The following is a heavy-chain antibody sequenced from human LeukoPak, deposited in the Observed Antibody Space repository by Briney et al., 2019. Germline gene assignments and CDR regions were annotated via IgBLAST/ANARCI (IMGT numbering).Heavy chain of an antibody. D-gene: IGHD6-19*01. CDR1: GFSFCGYG. CDR3: ARAYSSGSGVETFDI. CDR2: IWYDGSDK. J-gene: IGHJ3*02. V-gene: IGHV3-33*01. Sequence: GGSLRLSCAASGFSFCGYGMHWVRQAPGKGLEWVAVIWYDGSDKYYGDSVKGRFSVSRDNSENRLYLQMNGLRAEDTAVYYCARAYSSGSGVETFDIWGQGTMVTVSS.